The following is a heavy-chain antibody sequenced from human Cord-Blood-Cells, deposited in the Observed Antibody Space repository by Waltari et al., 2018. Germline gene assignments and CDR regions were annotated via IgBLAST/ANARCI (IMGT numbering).Heavy chain of an antibody. CDR2: INHSGST. V-gene: IGHV4-34*01. D-gene: IGHD2-15*01. CDR3: ARGCSGGSCYSAFDI. CDR1: GGSFSGYY. J-gene: IGHJ3*02. Sequence: QVQLQQRGAGLLKPAETMSLPCAVYGGSFSGYYWSSIRKPPGKGLEWIGEINHSGSTNYNPSLKSRVTISVDTSKNQFSLKLSSVTAADTAVYYCARGCSGGSCYSAFDIWGQGTMVTVSS.